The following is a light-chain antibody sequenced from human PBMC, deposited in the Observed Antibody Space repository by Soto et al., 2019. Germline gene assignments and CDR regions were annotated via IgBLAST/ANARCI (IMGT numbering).Light chain of an antibody. CDR3: QQYGSSIRPF. V-gene: IGKV3-20*01. Sequence: EIVLTQSPGALSLSQGERATLYCRAIQSVSSSYLAWYQQKPGQAPRLLIYGASSRATGIPDRFSGSGSGTDFTLTISRLEPEDFAVYYCQQYGSSIRPFFGGVGKV. J-gene: IGKJ4*01. CDR1: QSVSSSY. CDR2: GAS.